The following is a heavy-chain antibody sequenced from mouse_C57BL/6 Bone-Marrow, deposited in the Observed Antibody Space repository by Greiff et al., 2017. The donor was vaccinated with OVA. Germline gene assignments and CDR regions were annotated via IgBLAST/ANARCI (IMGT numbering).Heavy chain of an antibody. J-gene: IGHJ1*03. D-gene: IGHD1-1*01. V-gene: IGHV3-6*01. CDR1: GYSITSGYY. Sequence: EVQLVESGPGLVKPSQSLSLTCSVTGYSITSGYYWNWIRQFPGNKLEWMGYISYDGSNNYNPSLKNRISITRDTSKNQFFLKLNSVTTEDTATYYCARDPSIYYYGSSPHWYFDVWGTGTTVTVSS. CDR3: ARDPSIYYYGSSPHWYFDV. CDR2: ISYDGSN.